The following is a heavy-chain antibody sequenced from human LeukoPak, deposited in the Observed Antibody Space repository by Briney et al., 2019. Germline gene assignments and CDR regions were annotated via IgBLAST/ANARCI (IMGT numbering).Heavy chain of an antibody. V-gene: IGHV1-2*02. CDR2: INPNSGGT. Sequence: GASVKVSCEASGYTFTAYYMHWMRQAPGQGPEWMGWINPNSGGTNYAQKFQGRVTMTRDTSISTAYMELSSLRSDDTAVYYCARAKVIVPDYWGQGTLVTVSS. D-gene: IGHD5-18*01. CDR3: ARAKVIVPDY. J-gene: IGHJ4*02. CDR1: GYTFTAYY.